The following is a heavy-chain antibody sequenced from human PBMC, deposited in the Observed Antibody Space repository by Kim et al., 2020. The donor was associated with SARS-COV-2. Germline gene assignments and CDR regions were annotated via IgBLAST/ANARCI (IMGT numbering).Heavy chain of an antibody. CDR3: ARDRAVYYGSGSYYSEY. CDR2: ISYDGSNK. D-gene: IGHD3-10*01. V-gene: IGHV3-33*05. Sequence: GGSLRLSCASSGFTFSSYGMHWVRQAPGKGLEWVAVISYDGSNKYYADSVKGRFTISRDNSKNTLYLQMNSLRAEDTAVYYCARDRAVYYGSGSYYSEY. CDR1: GFTFSSYG. J-gene: IGHJ1*01.